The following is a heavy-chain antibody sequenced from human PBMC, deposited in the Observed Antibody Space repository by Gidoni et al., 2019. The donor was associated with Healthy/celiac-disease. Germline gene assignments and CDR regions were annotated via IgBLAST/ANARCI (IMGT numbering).Heavy chain of an antibody. CDR3: ARRYGDYVGWFDP. J-gene: IGHJ5*02. Sequence: SPSFQGHVTISADKSISTAYLQWSSLKASDTAMYYCARRYGDYVGWFDPWGQGTLVTVSS. D-gene: IGHD4-17*01. V-gene: IGHV5-10-1*01.